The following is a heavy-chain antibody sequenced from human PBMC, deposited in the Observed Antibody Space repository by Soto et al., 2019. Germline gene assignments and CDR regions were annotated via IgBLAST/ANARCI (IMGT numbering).Heavy chain of an antibody. V-gene: IGHV4-59*01. CDR2: IYYNGNT. CDR3: AGVTGTAAAGTHDY. J-gene: IGHJ4*02. D-gene: IGHD6-13*01. Sequence: PSETLSLTCTVSGGSISSYYWSWIRQPPGKGLEWIGYIYYNGNTNYNPSLKSRVTTSVDTSKNQFSLKLSSLTAADTAVYYCAGVTGTAAAGTHDYWGQGTLVTVSS. CDR1: GGSISSYY.